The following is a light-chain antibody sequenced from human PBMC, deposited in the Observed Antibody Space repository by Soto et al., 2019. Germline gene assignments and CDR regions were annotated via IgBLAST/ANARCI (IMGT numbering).Light chain of an antibody. J-gene: IGKJ4*01. CDR1: QSVSSN. Sequence: IVMTQSPATLSVSPGERATLSCRASQSVSSNLAWYQQRPGQAPRLLIYDASARATGIPARFSGSGSGAEFTLTISSLQSEDFAVYYCQQYDNWKVTFGGGTKVEIK. CDR2: DAS. CDR3: QQYDNWKVT. V-gene: IGKV3-15*01.